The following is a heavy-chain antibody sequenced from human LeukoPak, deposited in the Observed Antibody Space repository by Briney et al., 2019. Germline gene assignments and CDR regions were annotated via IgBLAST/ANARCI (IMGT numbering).Heavy chain of an antibody. CDR3: AADRNNRSWYYY. Sequence: SETLSLTCTVSGGSISSYYWSWIRQPPGKGPEWIGYSDKSGSTNYNPSLKSRVTISVDTSTNQFSLRLSSVAAADTAVYYCAADRNNRSWYYYWGQGILVTVSS. CDR2: SDKSGST. J-gene: IGHJ4*02. D-gene: IGHD2/OR15-2a*01. V-gene: IGHV4-59*08. CDR1: GGSISSYY.